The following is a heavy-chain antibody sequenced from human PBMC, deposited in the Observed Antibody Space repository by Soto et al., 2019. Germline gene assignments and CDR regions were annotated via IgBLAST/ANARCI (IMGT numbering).Heavy chain of an antibody. Sequence: EVQLVESGGGLVQPGGSLRLSCAASGFTVSTYWMHWVRQAPGKGLMWVSRISPDGSTTTYADPVRGRFTISRDTVENTLYLQMNSLRVEDTAVYYCAKDRIPYSDYGRYFDLWGRGTLVTVSS. V-gene: IGHV3-74*01. CDR1: GFTVSTYW. CDR3: AKDRIPYSDYGRYFDL. CDR2: ISPDGSTT. D-gene: IGHD4-17*01. J-gene: IGHJ2*01.